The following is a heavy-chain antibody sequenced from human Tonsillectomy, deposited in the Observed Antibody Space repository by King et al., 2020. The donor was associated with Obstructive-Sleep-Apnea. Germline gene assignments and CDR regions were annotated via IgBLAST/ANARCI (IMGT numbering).Heavy chain of an antibody. J-gene: IGHJ5*02. V-gene: IGHV4-59*08. CDR3: ARHGGPLGFGGVMTFDP. CDR1: GGSIENYY. CDR2: IFESGST. Sequence: QLQESGPRLVKPSETLSLTCSISGGSIENYYWSWIRQTPGKGLEWIGYIFESGSTEYNSSLKSRATISMDTSKKQFSLNLSSVTAAETAVYYCARHGGPLGFGGVMTFDPWGQGILVTVSS. D-gene: IGHD3-16*01.